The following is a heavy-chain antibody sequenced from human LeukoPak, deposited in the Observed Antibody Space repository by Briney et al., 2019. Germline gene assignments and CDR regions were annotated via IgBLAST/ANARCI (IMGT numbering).Heavy chain of an antibody. CDR2: INPNSGGT. Sequence: GASVKVSCKASGYTFTGYYMHWVRQAPGQGLEWMGWINPNSGGTNYAQKFQGRVTMTRDTSISTAYMELSRLRSDDMAVYYCARAQLERRIDAFDIWGQGTMVTVSS. CDR1: GYTFTGYY. CDR3: ARAQLERRIDAFDI. D-gene: IGHD1-1*01. J-gene: IGHJ3*02. V-gene: IGHV1-2*02.